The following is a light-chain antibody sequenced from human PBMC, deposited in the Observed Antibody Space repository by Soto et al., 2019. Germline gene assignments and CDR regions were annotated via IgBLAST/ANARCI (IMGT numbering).Light chain of an antibody. CDR1: QSICSD. Sequence: EIVMTQSPATLSVSPGERATLSCRASQSICSDLAWYQQKPGQAPRVLFYGASTRATAVAARFSGSGYGTEFTLTISSLQSEDFAFYYCPQYNDWPRTFGQGTKVEVK. V-gene: IGKV3-15*01. CDR3: PQYNDWPRT. CDR2: GAS. J-gene: IGKJ1*01.